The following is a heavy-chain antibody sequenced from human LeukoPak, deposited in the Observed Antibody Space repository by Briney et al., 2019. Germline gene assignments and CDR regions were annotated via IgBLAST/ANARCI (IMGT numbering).Heavy chain of an antibody. CDR1: GYTFTGYY. Sequence: ASVKVSCKASGYTFTGYYMHWVRQAPGQGLEWMGWINPNSGGTNYAQKFQGRVTMTRDTSISTAYMELSRLRSDDTAVYYCAVDYGGNSYFDYWGQGTLVTVSS. CDR3: AVDYGGNSYFDY. D-gene: IGHD4-23*01. V-gene: IGHV1-2*02. CDR2: INPNSGGT. J-gene: IGHJ4*02.